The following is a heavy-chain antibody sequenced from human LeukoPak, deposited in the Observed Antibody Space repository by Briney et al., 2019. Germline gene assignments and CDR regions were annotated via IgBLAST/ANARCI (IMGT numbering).Heavy chain of an antibody. J-gene: IGHJ6*03. CDR1: GGTFSSYA. D-gene: IGHD2-2*01. Sequence: VSVSCKASGGTFSSYAISWGRQAPGQGGEWMGGIIPIFGTANYAQKFQGRVTIPPDQSTSTAYMELSSLRSQDTAVYYCARGNIVVVPARNYYYYYYMDVWGKGTTVTVSS. V-gene: IGHV1-69*13. CDR2: IIPIFGTA. CDR3: ARGNIVVVPARNYYYYYYMDV.